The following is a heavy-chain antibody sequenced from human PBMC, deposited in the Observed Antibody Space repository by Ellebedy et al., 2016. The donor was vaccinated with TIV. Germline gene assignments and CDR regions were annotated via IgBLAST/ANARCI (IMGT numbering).Heavy chain of an antibody. V-gene: IGHV3-30*18. D-gene: IGHD6-6*01. CDR3: AKDPSIAARCFDY. CDR2: TSYDGNNN. CDR1: GFSFSNFG. Sequence: GGSLRLXXAASGFSFSNFGMHWVRQAPGKGLEWIAVTSYDGNNNYYADSVKGRFTISRDNSQNMVYLQMNSLRSEDTAVYYCAKDPSIAARCFDYWGQGTLVTVSS. J-gene: IGHJ4*02.